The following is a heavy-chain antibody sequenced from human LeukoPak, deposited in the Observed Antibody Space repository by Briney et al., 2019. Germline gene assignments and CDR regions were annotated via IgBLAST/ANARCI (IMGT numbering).Heavy chain of an antibody. CDR3: AKGRTRSISLGDWFDP. D-gene: IGHD3-16*01. J-gene: IGHJ5*02. V-gene: IGHV3-23*01. CDR2: ISGSGGST. Sequence: GGSLRLSCAASGFTFSSYAMSWVRQAPGKGLEWVSAISGSGGSTYYADSVKGRFTISRDNSKNTLYLQMNSLRAEDTAVYYCAKGRTRSISLGDWFDPWGQGTLVTVSS. CDR1: GFTFSSYA.